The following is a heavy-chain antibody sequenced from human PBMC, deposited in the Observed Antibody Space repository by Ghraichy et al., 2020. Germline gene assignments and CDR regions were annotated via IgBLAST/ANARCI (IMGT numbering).Heavy chain of an antibody. Sequence: SCAASGITLSNYYMSWIRQAPGKGLEWVSYISSSDSDIHYADAVKGRFTISRDNAKNIIYLQMNSLRVEDTAVYYCTTAEDWGQGTLVTVSS. V-gene: IGHV3-11*01. CDR1: GITLSNYY. J-gene: IGHJ4*02. CDR3: TTAED. CDR2: ISSSDSDI.